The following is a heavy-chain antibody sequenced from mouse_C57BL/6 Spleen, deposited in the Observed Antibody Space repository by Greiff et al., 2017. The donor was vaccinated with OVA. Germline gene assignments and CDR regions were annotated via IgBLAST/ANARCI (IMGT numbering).Heavy chain of an antibody. V-gene: IGHV14-3*01. CDR3: ARAYGSSYGYWYFDV. J-gene: IGHJ1*03. D-gene: IGHD1-1*01. Sequence: VQLQQSVAELVRPGASVKLSCTASGFHIKNTYMHWVKQRPEQGLEWIGRIDPANGNTKYDPKFQGKATITADTSSNTADLPLSILTSEDTSIYYCARAYGSSYGYWYFDVWGTGTTVTVSS. CDR1: GFHIKNTY. CDR2: IDPANGNT.